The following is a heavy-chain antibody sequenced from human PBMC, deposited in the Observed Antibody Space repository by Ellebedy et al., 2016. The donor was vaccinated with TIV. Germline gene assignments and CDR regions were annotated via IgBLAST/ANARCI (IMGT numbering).Heavy chain of an antibody. CDR3: AAGAGWLIDY. D-gene: IGHD6-19*01. J-gene: IGHJ4*02. V-gene: IGHV3-7*03. CDR2: INQDGSEQ. Sequence: GGSLRLSCAGSGFTFSSYWMIWVRQAPGKGLEWVANINQDGSEQAYVDSVKGRFTISRDDAKNSLYLQMNSLRAEDTAMYYCAAGAGWLIDYWGQGTLVTV. CDR1: GFTFSSYW.